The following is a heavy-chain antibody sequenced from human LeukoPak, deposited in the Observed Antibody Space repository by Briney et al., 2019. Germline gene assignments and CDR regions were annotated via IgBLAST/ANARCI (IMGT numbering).Heavy chain of an antibody. CDR1: GYTFTSYD. CDR2: MNPNSGNT. D-gene: IGHD2-15*01. J-gene: IGHJ4*02. Sequence: ASVKVSCKASGYTFTSYDINRVRQATGQGLEWMGWMNPNSGNTGFAQEFQGRVTITRNTSINTAYMELSSLRSEDTAVYYCARLIRIHCTGGSCYSYYFDYWGQGTLVTVSS. CDR3: ARLIRIHCTGGSCYSYYFDY. V-gene: IGHV1-8*03.